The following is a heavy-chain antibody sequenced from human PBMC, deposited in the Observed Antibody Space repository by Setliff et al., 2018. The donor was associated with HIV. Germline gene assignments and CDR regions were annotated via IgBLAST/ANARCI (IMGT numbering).Heavy chain of an antibody. D-gene: IGHD3-22*01. CDR2: VVPTIHEA. CDR3: ARGADASGYFYREYFQH. V-gene: IGHV1-69*13. CDR1: GVTFNYSF. J-gene: IGHJ1*01. Sequence: SVKVSCKASGVTFNYSFITWVRQAPGQGLEWMGGVVPTIHEATYAQKFQGRVTITADESATTVYMEMSGLTSEDTAIYYCARGADASGYFYREYFQHWSQGTLVTVS.